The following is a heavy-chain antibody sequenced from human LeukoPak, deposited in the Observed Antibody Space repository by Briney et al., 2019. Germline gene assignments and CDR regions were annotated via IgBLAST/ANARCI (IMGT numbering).Heavy chain of an antibody. CDR1: GYTFTSYD. J-gene: IGHJ5*02. Sequence: ASVKVSCKASGYTFTSYDINWVRQATGQGLEWMGWMNPNSSNTGYAQKFQGRVTMTRNTSISTAYMELSSLRSEDTAVYYCARGSIFWPTADRWFDPWGQGTLVTVSS. V-gene: IGHV1-8*01. CDR2: MNPNSSNT. D-gene: IGHD3-9*01. CDR3: ARGSIFWPTADRWFDP.